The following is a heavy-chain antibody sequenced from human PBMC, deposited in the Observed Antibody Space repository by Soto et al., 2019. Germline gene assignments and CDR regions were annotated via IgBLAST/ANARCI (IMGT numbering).Heavy chain of an antibody. V-gene: IGHV3-15*01. CDR2: IKSRAEGETT. J-gene: IGHJ4*01. CDR3: VTVFRHTNSWFDY. Sequence: GGSLRLSCATSGFTFSNVWFSWVRQGPGKGLEWLGRIKSRAEGETTDYASPARGRFFISRDDSKNKLYIQLNSLRDEDTGVYDCVTVFRHTNSWFDYWGQGTPVTVSS. CDR1: GFTFSNVW. D-gene: IGHD3-16*02.